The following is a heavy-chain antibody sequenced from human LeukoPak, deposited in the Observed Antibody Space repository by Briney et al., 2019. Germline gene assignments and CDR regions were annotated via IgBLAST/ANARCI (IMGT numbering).Heavy chain of an antibody. Sequence: GGPLHTSCQASGYSFTTYWNACERQMPGKSIESVGGVYPCDSNTRYSPSFQGQVTISADKSISTAFLQWSSLKASDTAMYYCATSYSRSSVYFYYGLDFWGQGTTVTVPS. CDR1: GYSFTTYW. D-gene: IGHD6-6*01. V-gene: IGHV5-51*01. J-gene: IGHJ6*02. CDR2: VYPCDSNT. CDR3: ATSYSRSSVYFYYGLDF.